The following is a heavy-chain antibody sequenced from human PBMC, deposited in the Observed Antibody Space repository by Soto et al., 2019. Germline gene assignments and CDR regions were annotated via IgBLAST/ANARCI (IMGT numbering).Heavy chain of an antibody. J-gene: IGHJ4*02. CDR2: ICGSGGST. D-gene: IGHD4-17*01. Sequence: EVQLLESGGGLVQPGGSLRLSCAASGFTFSSYAMNWVRQAPGRGLEWVSTICGSGGSTYYADSVKGRFTISRDNSKNTLYLQMNSLRAEDTAVYYCAKGKNYGDPDYWGQGTLVTVSS. CDR1: GFTFSSYA. CDR3: AKGKNYGDPDY. V-gene: IGHV3-23*01.